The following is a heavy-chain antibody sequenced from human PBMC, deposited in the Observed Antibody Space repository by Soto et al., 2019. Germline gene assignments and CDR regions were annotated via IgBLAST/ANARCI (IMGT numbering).Heavy chain of an antibody. CDR2: ISAYNGNT. Sequence: QVQLVQSGAEVKKPGASVKVSCKASGYTFTSYGISWVRQAPGQGLDWMGWISAYNGNTNYAQKRQGRVTMTTDTSTSTAYMELRSLRSYGTAVYYCARDQVTFGYSSGFDYRGQGTLVTVSS. V-gene: IGHV1-18*01. CDR3: ARDQVTFGYSSGFDY. D-gene: IGHD6-19*01. CDR1: GYTFTSYG. J-gene: IGHJ4*02.